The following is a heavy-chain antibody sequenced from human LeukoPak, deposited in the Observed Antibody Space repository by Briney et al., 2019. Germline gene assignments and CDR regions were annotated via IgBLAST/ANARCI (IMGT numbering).Heavy chain of an antibody. J-gene: IGHJ2*01. Sequence: SETLSLTCTVSGYSISSGYFWGWIRQPPGKGLEWIGTIYNSGSTYYNPSLKSRVTISVDTSKNQFSLKLSSVTAADTAVYYCARRLSSSWYGGHWYFDLWGRGTLVTVSS. CDR1: GYSISSGYF. CDR2: IYNSGST. CDR3: ARRLSSSWYGGHWYFDL. D-gene: IGHD6-13*01. V-gene: IGHV4-38-2*02.